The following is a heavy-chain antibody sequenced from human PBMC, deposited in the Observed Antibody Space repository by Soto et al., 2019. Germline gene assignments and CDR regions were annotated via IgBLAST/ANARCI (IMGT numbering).Heavy chain of an antibody. D-gene: IGHD6-6*01. CDR1: GDSVSSNSAA. CDR3: ARIHSSSCSDMGV. V-gene: IGHV6-1*01. CDR2: TYYRSKWYY. J-gene: IGHJ6*02. Sequence: SQTLSLTCAISGDSVSSNSAAWKWIRHSPSRGLEWLGRTYYRSKWYYGYAVSVKSRIAIKPDTSKNQFSLQLNSVTPEDTAVYYCARIHSSSCSDMGVWGQGTTVTVSS.